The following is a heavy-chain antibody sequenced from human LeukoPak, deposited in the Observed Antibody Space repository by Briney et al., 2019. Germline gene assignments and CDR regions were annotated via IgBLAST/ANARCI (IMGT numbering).Heavy chain of an antibody. Sequence: ASVKVSCKASGYTFTSFDINWVRQASGQGLEWVGWINPNSGSTGYAQRFQGRVTMTRNSSIGTAYMELSSLRSEDTAEYYRARVNSSIGSSRRYFDYWGQGTLVTVSS. J-gene: IGHJ4*02. CDR3: ARVNSSIGSSRRYFDY. CDR1: GYTFTSFD. D-gene: IGHD6-13*01. V-gene: IGHV1-8*01. CDR2: INPNSGST.